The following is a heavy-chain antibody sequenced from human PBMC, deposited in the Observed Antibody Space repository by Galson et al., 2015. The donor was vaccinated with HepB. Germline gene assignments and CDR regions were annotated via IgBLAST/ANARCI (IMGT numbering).Heavy chain of an antibody. CDR2: TYYRSKWYN. CDR1: GDSVSSNSAA. Sequence: CAISGDSVSSNSAAWNWIRQSPSRGLEWLGRTYYRSKWYNDYAVSVKSRITINPDTSKNQFSLQLNSVTPEDTAVYYCASSESSSQARSHSGYWGQGTLVTVSS. CDR3: ASSESSSQARSHSGY. D-gene: IGHD6-13*01. J-gene: IGHJ4*02. V-gene: IGHV6-1*01.